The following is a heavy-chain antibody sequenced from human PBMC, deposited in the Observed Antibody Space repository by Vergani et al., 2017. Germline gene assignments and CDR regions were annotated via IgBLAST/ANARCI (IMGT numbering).Heavy chain of an antibody. J-gene: IGHJ4*02. D-gene: IGHD3-3*01. Sequence: EVQLVESGGGLIQPGGSLRLSCAASGFTVSSNYMSWVRQAPGKGLEWVSAISGSGGSTYYADSVKGRFTISRDNSKNTLYLQMNSLRAEDTAVYYCAKDLPAPYDFWSGYYRRYFDYWGQGTLVTVSS. CDR3: AKDLPAPYDFWSGYYRRYFDY. V-gene: IGHV3-23*04. CDR1: GFTVSSNY. CDR2: ISGSGGST.